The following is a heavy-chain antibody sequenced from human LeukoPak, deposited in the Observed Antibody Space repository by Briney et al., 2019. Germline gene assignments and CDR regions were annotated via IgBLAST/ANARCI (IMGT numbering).Heavy chain of an antibody. CDR3: ARERFFWSGYNNWFDP. J-gene: IGHJ5*02. V-gene: IGHV3-7*01. Sequence: PGGFLRLSCAASGFTFSSYWMSWVRQAPGKGLEWVANIKQDGSEKYYVDSVKGRFTISRDNAKNSLYLQMNSLRAEDTAVYYCARERFFWSGYNNWFDPWGQGTLVTVSS. CDR2: IKQDGSEK. CDR1: GFTFSSYW. D-gene: IGHD3-3*01.